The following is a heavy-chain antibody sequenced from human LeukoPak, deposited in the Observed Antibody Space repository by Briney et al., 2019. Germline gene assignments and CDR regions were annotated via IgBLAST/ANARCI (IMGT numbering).Heavy chain of an antibody. Sequence: GGSLRLSCAASGFTFSSYSMNWVRQGPGKGLEWVSSIRGGSTYIYYADSVKGRFTISRDNAKNSLYLQMNSLGAEDTAVYYCARDYQTVTNGYGMDVWGQGTTVTVSS. CDR1: GFTFSSYS. V-gene: IGHV3-21*06. D-gene: IGHD4-17*01. CDR3: ARDYQTVTNGYGMDV. CDR2: IRGGSTYI. J-gene: IGHJ6*02.